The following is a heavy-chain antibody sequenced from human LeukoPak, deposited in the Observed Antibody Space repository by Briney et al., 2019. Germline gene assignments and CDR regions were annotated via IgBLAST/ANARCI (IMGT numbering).Heavy chain of an antibody. V-gene: IGHV4-38-2*02. J-gene: IGHJ4*02. CDR3: ARGFWGYYGRGIDY. Sequence: SETLSLTCTVSGYSISSVYYWGWIRQPPGEGLEWIGSIYHSGSTYYNPSLKSRVTISVDASKNQFSLKLSSVTAADTAVYYCARGFWGYYGRGIDYWGQGTLVTVSS. D-gene: IGHD3-10*01. CDR2: IYHSGST. CDR1: GYSISSVYY.